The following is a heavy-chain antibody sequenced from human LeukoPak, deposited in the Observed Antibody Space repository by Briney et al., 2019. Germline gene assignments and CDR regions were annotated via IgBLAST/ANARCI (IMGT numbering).Heavy chain of an antibody. CDR1: GYSISSGYY. J-gene: IGHJ5*02. Sequence: PSETLSLTCTVSGYSISSGYYWGWIRQPPGKGLEWIGSIYHSGSTYYNPSLKSRVTISVDTSKNQFSLKLGSVTAADTAVYYCARLDSSSWFDPWGQGTLVAVSS. CDR3: ARLDSSSWFDP. CDR2: IYHSGST. V-gene: IGHV4-38-2*02. D-gene: IGHD6-19*01.